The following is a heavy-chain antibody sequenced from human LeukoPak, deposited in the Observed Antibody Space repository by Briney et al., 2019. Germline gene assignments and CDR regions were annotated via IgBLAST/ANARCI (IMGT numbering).Heavy chain of an antibody. V-gene: IGHV3-9*01. CDR2: ISWNSGSI. J-gene: IGHJ6*02. CDR1: GFTFDDYA. D-gene: IGHD2-2*02. Sequence: GRSLRLSCAASGFTFDDYAMHWVRQAPGKGLEWVSGISWNSGSIGYAESVKGRFTISRDNAKNSLYLQMNSLRAEDTALYYCAKERETRRYCSSTSCDTGYYYYGMDVWGQGTTVTVSS. CDR3: AKERETRRYCSSTSCDTGYYYYGMDV.